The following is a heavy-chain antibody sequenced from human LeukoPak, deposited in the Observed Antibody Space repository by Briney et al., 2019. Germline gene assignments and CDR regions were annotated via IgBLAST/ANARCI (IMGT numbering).Heavy chain of an antibody. Sequence: GGSLRLSCAASGFTFSNAWMSWVRQAPGKGLEWVGRIKSKTDGGTTDYAAPVKGRFTISRDDSKNTLYLQMNSLKTEDTAVYYCTTDIPVVRGVTIRDLFDPWGQGTLVTVSS. V-gene: IGHV3-15*01. D-gene: IGHD3-10*01. CDR1: GFTFSNAW. CDR3: TTDIPVVRGVTIRDLFDP. J-gene: IGHJ5*02. CDR2: IKSKTDGGTT.